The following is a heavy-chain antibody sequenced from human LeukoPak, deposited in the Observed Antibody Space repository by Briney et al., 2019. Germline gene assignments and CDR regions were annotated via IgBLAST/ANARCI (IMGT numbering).Heavy chain of an antibody. V-gene: IGHV3-21*01. Sequence: GGSLRLSCAASGFTFSSYSMNWVRQAPGKGLEWVSSISSSSSYIYYADSVKGRFTISRDNAKNSLYLQMSSLRAEDTAVYYCARDVDTARNGDWGQGTLVTVSS. CDR1: GFTFSSYS. J-gene: IGHJ4*02. CDR2: ISSSSSYI. CDR3: ARDVDTARNGD. D-gene: IGHD5-18*01.